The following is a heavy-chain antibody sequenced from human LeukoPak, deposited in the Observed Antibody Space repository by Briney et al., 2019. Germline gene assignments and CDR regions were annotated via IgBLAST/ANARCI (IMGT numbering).Heavy chain of an antibody. CDR3: ARHLVAAAPDWFDP. V-gene: IGHV4-39*01. CDR2: IYYSRST. CDR1: GGSISSSSYY. J-gene: IGHJ5*02. D-gene: IGHD6-13*01. Sequence: SETLSLTCTVSGGSISSSSYYWGSIRQPPGKGLEWIGSIYYSRSTYYNPSLKSRVTISVDTSKNQFSLKLSSVTAADTAVYYCARHLVAAAPDWFDPWGQGTLVTVSS.